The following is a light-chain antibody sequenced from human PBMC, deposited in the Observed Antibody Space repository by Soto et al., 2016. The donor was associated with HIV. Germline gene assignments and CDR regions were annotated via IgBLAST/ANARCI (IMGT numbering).Light chain of an antibody. V-gene: IGKV1-5*03. Sequence: DTQMTQSPSTLSASVGDRVTITCRASQSVSWWLAWYQQKPGKAPKLLMYKASTLESGVPLRFSGSGSGTQFTLTVSSLQPDDFATYYCQQYQTYPLTFGGGTKVEIK. CDR1: QSVSWW. CDR2: KAS. CDR3: QQYQTYPLT. J-gene: IGKJ4*01.